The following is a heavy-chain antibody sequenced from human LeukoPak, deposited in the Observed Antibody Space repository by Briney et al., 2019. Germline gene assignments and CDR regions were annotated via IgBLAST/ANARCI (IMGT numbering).Heavy chain of an antibody. V-gene: IGHV1-2*02. CDR2: INPNDGDT. Sequence: ASVKVSCKASGYTFTDSYMHCVRQAPGQGFEWMGWINPNDGDTNYAQKFQGRVTMTRDTSISTANMEVSRLRSDDTAVYYCARANFLYCSSSTCLFDYWGQGTLVTVSS. J-gene: IGHJ4*02. CDR3: ARANFLYCSSSTCLFDY. CDR1: GYTFTDSY. D-gene: IGHD2-2*01.